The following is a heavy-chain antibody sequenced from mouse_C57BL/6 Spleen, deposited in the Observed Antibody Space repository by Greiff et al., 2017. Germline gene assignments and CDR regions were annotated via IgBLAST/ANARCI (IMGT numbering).Heavy chain of an antibody. Sequence: EVQLVESGPELVKPGASVKMSCKASGYTFTDYNMHWVKQSHGQSLEWIGYINPNNGGTSYNQKFKGKATLTVNKSSSTAYMELRSLTSEDSAVYYCAQTAQATGYWGQGTTLTVSS. CDR3: AQTAQATGY. D-gene: IGHD3-2*02. V-gene: IGHV1-22*01. CDR2: INPNNGGT. J-gene: IGHJ2*01. CDR1: GYTFTDYN.